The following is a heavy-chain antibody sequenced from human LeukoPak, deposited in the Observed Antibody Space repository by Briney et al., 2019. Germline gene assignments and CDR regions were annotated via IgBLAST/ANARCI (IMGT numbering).Heavy chain of an antibody. CDR3: AGTLGYYFDY. V-gene: IGHV4-61*02. J-gene: IGHJ4*02. Sequence: SETLSLTRTVSGGSISSGSYYWSWIRQPAGKGLEWIGRIYTSGSTNYNPSLKSRVTISVDTSKNQFSLKLSSVTAADTAVYYCAGTLGYYFDYWGQGTLVTVSS. CDR2: IYTSGST. D-gene: IGHD7-27*01. CDR1: GGSISSGSYY.